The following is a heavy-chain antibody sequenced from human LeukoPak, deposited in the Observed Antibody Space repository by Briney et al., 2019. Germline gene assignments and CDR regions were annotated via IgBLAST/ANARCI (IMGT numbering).Heavy chain of an antibody. CDR2: INYSGSF. Sequence: PSETLSLTCTLSGDSISTDYWTWIRQPAGRGLEWIGRINYSGSFNYNPSLKSRVTMSVDTSKHQFSLKLTSVTAADAAVYYCAREGRRSTPGYWGQGTLVTVSS. J-gene: IGHJ4*02. CDR3: AREGRRSTPGY. V-gene: IGHV4-4*07. CDR1: GDSISTDY. D-gene: IGHD2-15*01.